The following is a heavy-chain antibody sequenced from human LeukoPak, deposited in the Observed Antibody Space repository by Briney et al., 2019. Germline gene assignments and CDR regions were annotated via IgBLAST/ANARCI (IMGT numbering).Heavy chain of an antibody. CDR1: GGSISSSY. CDR3: ARLKGYSSGWYPSYYFGY. Sequence: SETLSLTCTVSGGSISSSYWSWIRQPPKKGLEWIGYIYYTGSTNYNPSLKSRVTISVDTSKNQFSLKLSSVTAADTAVYYCARLKGYSSGWYPSYYFGYWGQGILVTVSS. CDR2: IYYTGST. J-gene: IGHJ4*02. D-gene: IGHD6-19*01. V-gene: IGHV4-59*08.